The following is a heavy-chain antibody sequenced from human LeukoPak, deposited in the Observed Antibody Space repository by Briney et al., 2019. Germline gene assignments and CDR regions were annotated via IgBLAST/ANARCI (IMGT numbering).Heavy chain of an antibody. CDR2: INPNSGGT. V-gene: IGHV1-2*02. D-gene: IGHD3-22*01. CDR1: RYTFTGYY. Sequence: ASVKVSCKASRYTFTGYYMHWVRQAPGQGLEWMGWINPNSGGTNYAQKFQGRVTMTRDTSISTAYMELSRLRSDDTAVYYCARDLSPSGYHDYWGQGTLVTVSS. J-gene: IGHJ4*02. CDR3: ARDLSPSGYHDY.